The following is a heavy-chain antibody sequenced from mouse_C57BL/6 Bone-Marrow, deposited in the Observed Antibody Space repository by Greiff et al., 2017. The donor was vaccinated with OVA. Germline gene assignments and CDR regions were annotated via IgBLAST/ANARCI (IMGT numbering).Heavy chain of an antibody. CDR2: ISSGSSTI. CDR3: ARVWDYYAMDY. V-gene: IGHV5-17*01. D-gene: IGHD4-1*01. Sequence: EVQRVESGGGLVKPGGSLKLSCAASGFNFSDYGMHWVRQAPEKGLEWVAYISSGSSTIYYADTVKGRFTISRDNAKNTLFLQMTSLRSEDTAMYYCARVWDYYAMDYWGQGTSVTVSS. CDR1: GFNFSDYG. J-gene: IGHJ4*01.